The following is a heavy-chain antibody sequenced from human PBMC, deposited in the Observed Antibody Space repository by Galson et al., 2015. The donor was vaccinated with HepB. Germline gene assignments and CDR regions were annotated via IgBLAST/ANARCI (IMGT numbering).Heavy chain of an antibody. CDR1: GFTFSSYS. D-gene: IGHD3-10*01. Sequence: SLRLSCAASGFTFSSYSMNRVRQAPGKGLEWVSYISSSSSTIYCADSVKGRFTISRDNAKNSLYLQMNSLRAEDTAVYYCARGFGDYYGSGSYDYWGQGTLVTVSS. V-gene: IGHV3-48*01. CDR3: ARGFGDYYGSGSYDY. J-gene: IGHJ4*02. CDR2: ISSSSSTI.